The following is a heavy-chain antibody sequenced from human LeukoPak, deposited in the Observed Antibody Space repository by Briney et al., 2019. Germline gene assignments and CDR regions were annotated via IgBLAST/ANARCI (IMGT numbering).Heavy chain of an antibody. CDR2: INPKSGGT. CDR3: ARRKSGTNPGAFDS. V-gene: IGHV1-2*02. D-gene: IGHD3-10*01. J-gene: IGHJ4*02. Sequence: GASVTVSCKASGYTFTDYHLHWVRQAPGQGLQWMAWINPKSGGTSRSRKFQGRITLTRDTSIDTAYLQLSRLTSDDTAVYFCARRKSGTNPGAFDSWGQGTLVTVSS. CDR1: GYTFTDYH.